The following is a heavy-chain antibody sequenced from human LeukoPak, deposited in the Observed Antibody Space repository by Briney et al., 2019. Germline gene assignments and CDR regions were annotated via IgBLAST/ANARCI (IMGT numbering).Heavy chain of an antibody. V-gene: IGHV3-11*03. Sequence: GRSLRLSCAASGFTFSDYYMSWIRQAPGKGLEWVSYISSSSSYTNYADSVKGRFTISRDNAKNSLYLQMNSLRAEDTAVYYCARLDGAGGYYYGMDVWGQGTTVTVSS. D-gene: IGHD4/OR15-4a*01. CDR1: GFTFSDYY. J-gene: IGHJ6*02. CDR3: ARLDGAGGYYYGMDV. CDR2: ISSSSSYT.